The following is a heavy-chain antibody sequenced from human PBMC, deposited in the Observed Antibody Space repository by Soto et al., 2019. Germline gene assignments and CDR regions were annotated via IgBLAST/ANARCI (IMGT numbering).Heavy chain of an antibody. J-gene: IGHJ4*02. CDR1: GFSLDSTAVG. CDR2: IYWDGDK. CDR3: AHFILVGTFVRGATFDY. Sequence: QITLNESGPTLVKPMQTLTLTCNFSGFSLDSTAVGVGWLRQPPGKALECLALIYWDGDKRYNPSLTNRVIITTDTSKHQVVLTMTDMAPADTGTYFCAHFILVGTFVRGATFDYWGQGVLVTVSS. D-gene: IGHD3-10*01. V-gene: IGHV2-5*02.